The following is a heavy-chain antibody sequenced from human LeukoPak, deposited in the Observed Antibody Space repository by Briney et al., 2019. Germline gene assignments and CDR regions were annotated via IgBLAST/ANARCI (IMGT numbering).Heavy chain of an antibody. CDR2: IYTSGST. CDR1: GGSISSGGYY. V-gene: IGHV4-61*09. Sequence: SETLSLTCTVSGGSISSGGYYWSWIRQPAGTGLEWIGHIYTSGSTKYNPSLKSRVTISADTSKNQFSLKLSSVTAADTAVYYCARDFVIAATTEYFQYWGQGTLVTVSS. CDR3: ARDFVIAATTEYFQY. D-gene: IGHD6-13*01. J-gene: IGHJ1*01.